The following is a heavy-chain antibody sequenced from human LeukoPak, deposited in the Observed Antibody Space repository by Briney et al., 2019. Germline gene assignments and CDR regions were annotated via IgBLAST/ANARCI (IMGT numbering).Heavy chain of an antibody. D-gene: IGHD2-2*01. Sequence: GGSLRLSCRVYGFTFKDAWMTWVRQAPGRGLEWVARIKARATGRTADADYAAPVKGRSTSSRDDSNNVVSLQMSSQKSEDAAVYYCTTGLCIGTACHWDDAFYVWGQGTAVTVSS. CDR2: IKARATGRTA. V-gene: IGHV3-15*01. J-gene: IGHJ3*01. CDR3: TTGLCIGTACHWDDAFYV. CDR1: GFTFKDAW.